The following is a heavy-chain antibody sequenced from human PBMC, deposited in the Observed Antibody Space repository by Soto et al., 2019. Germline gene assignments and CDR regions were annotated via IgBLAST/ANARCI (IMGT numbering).Heavy chain of an antibody. CDR1: GFTFSTYA. J-gene: IGHJ4*02. D-gene: IGHD6-19*01. V-gene: IGHV3-30*04. CDR3: ARDHGGVSGWFFDY. Sequence: PGGSLRLSCAASGFTFSTYAIHWVRQAPGKGLEWVSVISYDGRNKYYADSVKGRFTISRDNSKNALYLQMNSLRAEDTAVYYCARDHGGVSGWFFDYWGRGTLVTVSS. CDR2: ISYDGRNK.